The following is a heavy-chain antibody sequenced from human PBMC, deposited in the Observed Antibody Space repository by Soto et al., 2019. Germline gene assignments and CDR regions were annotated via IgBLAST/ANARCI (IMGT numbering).Heavy chain of an antibody. D-gene: IGHD6-19*01. J-gene: IGHJ4*02. CDR1: GYSVSANSAA. CDR2: TYYRSKWYN. V-gene: IGHV6-1*01. Sequence: QVQLQQSGPGLVKPSQTLSLTCSISGYSVSANSAAWTWIRQSPSRGLEWLGRTYYRSKWYNDYAVTMRGRITIDADTSKTLFSVQLNAVTPEATAVYYCAGAWGSGCYLDKWGLGPLVTVSS. CDR3: AGAWGSGCYLDK.